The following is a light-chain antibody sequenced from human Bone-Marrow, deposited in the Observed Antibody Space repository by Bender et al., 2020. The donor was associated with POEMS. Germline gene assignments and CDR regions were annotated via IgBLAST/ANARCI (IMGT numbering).Light chain of an antibody. Sequence: QSALTQPASVSGSPGQSITISCTGGSSDVGTYNLVSWYQQHPGKAPKLMIYEVSERPSGVSNRFSGSKSGNTASLTISGLQAEDEADYYCQSYDNSLPGSVFGGGTKLTVL. J-gene: IGLJ3*02. V-gene: IGLV2-23*02. CDR3: QSYDNSLPGSV. CDR1: SSDVGTYNL. CDR2: EVS.